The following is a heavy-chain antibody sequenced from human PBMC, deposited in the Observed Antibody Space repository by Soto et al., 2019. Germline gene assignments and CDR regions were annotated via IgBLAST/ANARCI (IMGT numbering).Heavy chain of an antibody. CDR1: GFTFSSYS. CDR3: ATETSYGGYAY. D-gene: IGHD5-12*01. CDR2: ISSSSSTI. V-gene: IGHV3-48*01. J-gene: IGHJ4*02. Sequence: EVQLVESRGGLVQPGGSLRLSCAASGFTFSSYSINWVRQAPGMGLEWVSYISSSSSTIYYADSVRGRFTISRDNAKNSLYLQMNSLRAEDTTVYYCATETSYGGYAYWGRGTLVTVSS.